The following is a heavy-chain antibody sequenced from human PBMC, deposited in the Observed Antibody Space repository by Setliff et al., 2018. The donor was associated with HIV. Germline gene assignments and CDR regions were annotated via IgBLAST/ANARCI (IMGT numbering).Heavy chain of an antibody. Sequence: PGGSLRLSCAASGFSFSSYGMHWVRQAPGKGLEWVAVIWYDGSNKYYADSVTGRFAISRDDSKNTLYLQMNSLRAEDTAVYYCARVRGRGYYTLLYYFDDWGQGTLVTVSS. J-gene: IGHJ4*02. CDR3: ARVRGRGYYTLLYYFDD. D-gene: IGHD3-3*01. CDR1: GFSFSSYG. V-gene: IGHV3-33*01. CDR2: IWYDGSNK.